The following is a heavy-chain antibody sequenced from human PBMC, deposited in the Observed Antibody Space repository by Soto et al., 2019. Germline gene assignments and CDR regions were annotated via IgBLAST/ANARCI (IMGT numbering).Heavy chain of an antibody. CDR2: IIPIFGTA. V-gene: IGHV1-69*06. Sequence: ASVKVSCKASGGTFSSYAISWVRQAPGQGLEWMGGIIPIFGTANYAQKFQGRVTVTADKSTSTAYMELSSLRSEDTAVYYCARAATAMVQYYYYGMEVWGKGTQVTVSS. D-gene: IGHD5-18*01. CDR3: ARAATAMVQYYYYGMEV. CDR1: GGTFSSYA. J-gene: IGHJ6*04.